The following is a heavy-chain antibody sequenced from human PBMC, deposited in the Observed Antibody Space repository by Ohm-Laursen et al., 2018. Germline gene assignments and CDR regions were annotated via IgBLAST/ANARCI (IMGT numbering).Heavy chain of an antibody. V-gene: IGHV3-66*01. CDR1: GFTVSSNY. D-gene: IGHD7-27*01. CDR2: IYSGGST. Sequence: SLRLSCSASGFTVSSNYMSWVRQAPGKGLEWVSVIYSGGSTYYADSVKGRFTISRDSSKNTLYLQMNSLRAEDTAVYYCARDLGFAAPMDVWGQGTTVTVSS. J-gene: IGHJ6*02. CDR3: ARDLGFAAPMDV.